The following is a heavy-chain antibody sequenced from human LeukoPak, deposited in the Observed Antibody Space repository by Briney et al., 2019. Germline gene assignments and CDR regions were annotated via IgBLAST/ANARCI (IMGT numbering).Heavy chain of an antibody. CDR2: ISGSGGST. CDR3: AKAALAYCGGDCYWDDAFDI. J-gene: IGHJ3*02. CDR1: GFTFSSYA. V-gene: IGHV3-23*01. D-gene: IGHD2-21*01. Sequence: PGGSLRLSCAASGFTFSSYAMSWVRQAPGKGLEWVSAISGSGGSTYYADSVKGRFTISRDNSKNTLYLQMNSLRAEDTAVYYCAKAALAYCGGDCYWDDAFDIWGQGTMVTVSS.